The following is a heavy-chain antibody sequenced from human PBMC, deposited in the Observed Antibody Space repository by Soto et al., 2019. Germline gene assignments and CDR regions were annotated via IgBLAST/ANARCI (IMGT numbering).Heavy chain of an antibody. D-gene: IGHD5-12*01. CDR1: GGTFSSYT. CDR3: ARDPAPFGTEYSGYAVRFDY. CDR2: IIPILGIA. Sequence: QVQLVQSGAEVKKPGSSVKVSCKASGGTFSSYTISWVRQAPGQGLEWMGRIIPILGIANYAQKFQGRVTITADKSTSTAYMELSSLRSEDTAVYYCARDPAPFGTEYSGYAVRFDYWGQGTLVTVSS. J-gene: IGHJ4*02. V-gene: IGHV1-69*08.